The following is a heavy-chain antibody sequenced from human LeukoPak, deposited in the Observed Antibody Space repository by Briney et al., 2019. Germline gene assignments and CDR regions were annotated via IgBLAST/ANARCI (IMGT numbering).Heavy chain of an antibody. J-gene: IGHJ4*02. CDR2: ISYDGSNK. V-gene: IGHV3-30*18. CDR3: AKDHGGYYGSGSYYIDY. D-gene: IGHD3-10*01. Sequence: PGGSLRVSCAASGFTFSSYGMHWVRQAPGKGLEWVAVISYDGSNKYYADSVKGRFTISRDNSKNTLYLQMNSLRAEDTAVYYCAKDHGGYYGSGSYYIDYWGQGTLVTVSS. CDR1: GFTFSSYG.